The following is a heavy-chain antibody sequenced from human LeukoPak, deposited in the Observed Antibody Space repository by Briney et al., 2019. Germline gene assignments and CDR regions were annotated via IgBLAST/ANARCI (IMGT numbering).Heavy chain of an antibody. Sequence: GESLKISYQGSGYSFTSYWIGWVRQMPGKGLEWMGIIYPGDSDTRYSPSFQGQVTISADKSISTAYLQWSSLKASDTAMYYCARHHQFMGTYYYYGMDVWGQGTTVTVSS. CDR3: ARHHQFMGTYYYYGMDV. D-gene: IGHD7-27*01. J-gene: IGHJ6*02. CDR1: GYSFTSYW. CDR2: IYPGDSDT. V-gene: IGHV5-51*01.